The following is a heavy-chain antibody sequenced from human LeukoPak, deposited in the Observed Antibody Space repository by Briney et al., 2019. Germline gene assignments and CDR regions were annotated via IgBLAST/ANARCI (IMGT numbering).Heavy chain of an antibody. CDR2: IYSGGST. Sequence: PGGSLRLSCAASGFTFSSYSMNWVRQAPGKGLEWVSVIYSGGSTYYADSVKGRFTISRDNSKNTLYLQMNSLRAEDTAVYYCARARYTSAWSYYFDYWGQGTLVTVSS. CDR3: ARARYTSAWSYYFDY. D-gene: IGHD6-19*01. J-gene: IGHJ4*02. V-gene: IGHV3-53*01. CDR1: GFTFSSYS.